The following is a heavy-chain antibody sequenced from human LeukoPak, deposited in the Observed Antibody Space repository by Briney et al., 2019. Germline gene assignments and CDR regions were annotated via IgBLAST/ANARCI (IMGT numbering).Heavy chain of an antibody. CDR1: GFTFSSFG. CDR3: AKDRTTTVSLEDY. CDR2: IRYDGSNK. Sequence: QSGGSLRLSCAASGFTFSSFGMHWVRQAPGKGLEWVAFIRYDGSNKDYADSVRGRFTISRDNSKNTLYLQMNSLRAEDTAVYYCAKDRTTTVSLEDYWGQGTLVTVSS. J-gene: IGHJ4*02. D-gene: IGHD4-17*01. V-gene: IGHV3-30*02.